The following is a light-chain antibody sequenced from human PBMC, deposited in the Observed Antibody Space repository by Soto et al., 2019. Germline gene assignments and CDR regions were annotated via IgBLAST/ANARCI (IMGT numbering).Light chain of an antibody. Sequence: QSAPTQPASVSGSPGQSITISCTGTSSDVGGYNYVSWYQQHPGKAPELMIYDVSNRPSGVSDRFSGSKSGNTASLTISGLQAEDEADYYCSSYTSSYTYVFGTGTKLTVL. CDR3: SSYTSSYTYV. CDR1: SSDVGGYNY. V-gene: IGLV2-14*01. J-gene: IGLJ1*01. CDR2: DVS.